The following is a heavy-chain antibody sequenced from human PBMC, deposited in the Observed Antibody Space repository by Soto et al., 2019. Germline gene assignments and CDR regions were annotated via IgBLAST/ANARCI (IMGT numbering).Heavy chain of an antibody. V-gene: IGHV3-7*01. CDR2: IKQDGSEK. CDR1: GFTFSSYW. CDR3: ARDSVVVPAATPYYYYYGMDV. J-gene: IGHJ6*02. Sequence: EVQLVESGGGLVQPGGSLRLSCAASGFTFSSYWMSWVRQAPGKGLEWVANIKQDGSEKYYVDSVKGGFTISRDNAKNSLYLQMNSLRAEDTAVYYCARDSVVVPAATPYYYYYGMDVWGQGTTVTVSS. D-gene: IGHD2-2*01.